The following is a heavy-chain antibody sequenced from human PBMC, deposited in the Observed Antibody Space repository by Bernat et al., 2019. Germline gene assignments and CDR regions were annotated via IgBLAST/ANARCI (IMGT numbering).Heavy chain of an antibody. Sequence: QLQLQESGPGLVKPSETLSLTCTVSGGSISSSSYYWGWIRQPPGKGLEWIGSIYYSGSTYYNPSLKSRVTISVDTSKNQFSLKLSSVTAADTAVYYCARHGPYGEYFPVAYNWFDPWGQGTLVTVSS. D-gene: IGHD4-17*01. J-gene: IGHJ5*02. V-gene: IGHV4-39*01. CDR3: ARHGPYGEYFPVAYNWFDP. CDR2: IYYSGST. CDR1: GGSISSSSYY.